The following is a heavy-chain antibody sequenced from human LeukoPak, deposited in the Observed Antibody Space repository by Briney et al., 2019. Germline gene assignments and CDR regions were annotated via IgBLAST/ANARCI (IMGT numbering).Heavy chain of an antibody. Sequence: GGSLRLSCTASRFTLRSYGMSWVRQAPGKGLEWVSFVSGTGLSTYYADSVKGRFTISRDNAKNSLYLQMNSLRAEDTAVYYCARDPYSSRTPDAFDIWGQGTMVTVSS. D-gene: IGHD6-13*01. CDR1: RFTLRSYG. J-gene: IGHJ3*02. V-gene: IGHV3-21*01. CDR2: VSGTGLST. CDR3: ARDPYSSRTPDAFDI.